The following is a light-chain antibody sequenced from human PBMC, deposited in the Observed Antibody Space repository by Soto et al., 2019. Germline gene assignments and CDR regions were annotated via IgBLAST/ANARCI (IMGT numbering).Light chain of an antibody. J-gene: IGLJ1*01. V-gene: IGLV2-8*01. CDR2: EVS. CDR1: SSDVGGYNY. CDR3: RSYAGSNNFV. Sequence: QSALTQPPSASGSPGQSVTISCTGTSSDVGGYNYVSWYQQHPGKAPKLMIYEVSKRPSGVADRFSGSKSGNTASLTVSGLQAEDEADYYCRSYAGSNNFVFGTGTKLTVL.